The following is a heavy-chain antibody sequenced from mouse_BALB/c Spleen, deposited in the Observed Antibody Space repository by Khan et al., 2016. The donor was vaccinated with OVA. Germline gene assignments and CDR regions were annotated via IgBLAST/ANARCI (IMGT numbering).Heavy chain of an antibody. CDR2: ISSGGSYT. V-gene: IGHV5-6*01. CDR3: TRLVYDYNSEGFAY. J-gene: IGHJ3*01. CDR1: GFTFSTFG. D-gene: IGHD1-1*01. Sequence: EVELVESGGDLVKPGGSLKLSCAASGFTFSTFGMSWVRQTPDKRLEWVATISSGGSYTYYPDNVKGRFIISRDNAKNTLDLQMSSLKSEDTAMYYCTRLVYDYNSEGFAYWGQGTLVTVSA.